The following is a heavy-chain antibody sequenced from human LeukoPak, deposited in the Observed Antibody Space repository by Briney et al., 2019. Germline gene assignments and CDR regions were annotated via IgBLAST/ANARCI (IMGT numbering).Heavy chain of an antibody. Sequence: PSETLSLTCVVYGGSFSGYYWNWIRQPPGKGLEWIGEINHSGITNSNPSLKSRLTISLETSNNQSSLKLKSVTAADTSVYYCARGRGSSDGMDVWGQGTTVTVSS. D-gene: IGHD6-6*01. J-gene: IGHJ6*02. CDR3: ARGRGSSDGMDV. V-gene: IGHV4-34*01. CDR2: INHSGIT. CDR1: GGSFSGYY.